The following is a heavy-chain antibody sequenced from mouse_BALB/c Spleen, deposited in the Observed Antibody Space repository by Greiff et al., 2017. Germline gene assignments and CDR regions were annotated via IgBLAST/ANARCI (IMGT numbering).Heavy chain of an antibody. CDR3: ARSAYYRNLYYFDY. J-gene: IGHJ2*01. CDR1: GYAFTNYL. Sequence: QVQLQQSGAELVRPGTSVKVSCKASGYAFTNYLIEWVKQRPGQGLEWIGVINPGSGGTNYNEKFKGKATLTADKSSSTAYMQLSSLTSDDSAVYFCARSAYYRNLYYFDYWGQGTTLTVSS. CDR2: INPGSGGT. D-gene: IGHD2-10*01. V-gene: IGHV1-54*01.